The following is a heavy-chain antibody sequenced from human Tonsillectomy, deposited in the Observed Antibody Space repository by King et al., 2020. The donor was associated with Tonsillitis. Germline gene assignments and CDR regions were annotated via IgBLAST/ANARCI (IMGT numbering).Heavy chain of an antibody. CDR2: INHSEST. CDR3: ARETGGYCGGNSCSYYYYMDV. CDR1: GGSFSGYY. J-gene: IGHJ6*03. V-gene: IGHV4-34*01. D-gene: IGHD2-15*01. Sequence: VQLQQWGAGLLQPSETLSLTCAVYGGSFSGYYWSWIRQPPGKGLEWIGEINHSESTNYNPSLKSRVTISVDTSKNQFSLKLSSVTAADTAVYYCARETGGYCGGNSCSYYYYMDVWGKGTTVTVSS.